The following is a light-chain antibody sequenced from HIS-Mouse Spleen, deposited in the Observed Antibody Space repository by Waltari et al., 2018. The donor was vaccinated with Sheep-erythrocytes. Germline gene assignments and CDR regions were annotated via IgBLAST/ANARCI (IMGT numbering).Light chain of an antibody. V-gene: IGKV4-1*01. Sequence: DIVMTQSPASLAVSLGERATINCKSSQSVLYSSNTKNYLAWYQQKPGQPPKLRIYWASTRESGVPDRFSGSGSGTDFTLTISSLQAEDVAVYYCQQYYSTLTFGGGTKVEIK. CDR2: WAS. CDR3: QQYYSTLT. CDR1: QSVLYSSNTKNY. J-gene: IGKJ4*01.